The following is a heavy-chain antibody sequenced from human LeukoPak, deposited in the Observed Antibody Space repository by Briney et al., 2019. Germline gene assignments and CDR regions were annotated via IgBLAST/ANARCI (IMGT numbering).Heavy chain of an antibody. CDR2: IYHSGST. J-gene: IGHJ6*03. Sequence: SETLSLTCTVSGYSISSGYYWGWIRQPPGKGLEWIGSIYHSGSTYYNPSLKSRVTMSVDTSKNQFSLKLSSVTAADTAVYYCARAYGDYLTNYYYMDVWGKGTTVTVSS. CDR1: GYSISSGYY. CDR3: ARAYGDYLTNYYYMDV. V-gene: IGHV4-38-2*02. D-gene: IGHD4-17*01.